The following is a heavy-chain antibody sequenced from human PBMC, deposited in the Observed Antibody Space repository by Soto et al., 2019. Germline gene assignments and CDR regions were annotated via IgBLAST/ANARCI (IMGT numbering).Heavy chain of an antibody. CDR1: GGSFSGYY. J-gene: IGHJ6*02. Sequence: PSETLSLTCVVSGGSFSGYYWSWIRQPPGKGLEWIGEINHSGSTNYNPSLKSRVTISVDTSKNQFSLKLSSVTAADTAVYYCERDRVEVVRGVIITGFMDVWGQGTTVTVSS. D-gene: IGHD3-10*01. V-gene: IGHV4-34*01. CDR2: INHSGST. CDR3: ERDRVEVVRGVIITGFMDV.